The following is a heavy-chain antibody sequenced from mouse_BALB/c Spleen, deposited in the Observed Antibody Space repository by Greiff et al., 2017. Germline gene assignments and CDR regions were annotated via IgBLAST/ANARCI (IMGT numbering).Heavy chain of an antibody. J-gene: IGHJ1*01. Sequence: EVKLVESGGGLVKPGGSLKLSCAASGFTFSSYAMSWVRQTPEKRLEWVASISSGGSTYYPDSVKGRFTISRDNARNILYLQMSSLRSEDTAMYYCARGRAYYGSSYNWYFDVWGAGTTVTVSS. CDR2: ISSGGST. CDR1: GFTFSSYA. D-gene: IGHD1-1*01. V-gene: IGHV5-6-5*01. CDR3: ARGRAYYGSSYNWYFDV.